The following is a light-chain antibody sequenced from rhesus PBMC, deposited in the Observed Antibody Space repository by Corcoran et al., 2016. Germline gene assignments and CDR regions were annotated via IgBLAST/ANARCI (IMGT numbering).Light chain of an antibody. CDR3: LQYSSSPFT. CDR1: QSISSW. Sequence: DIQMTQSPSSLSASVGDTVTITCRASQSISSWLDWYQQKPGKAPKLLIYKASSLQSGVPSRVSGSESGTDFTLTISSLQPEDFATYYCLQYSSSPFTFGPGTKLDIK. CDR2: KAS. V-gene: IGKV1-22*01. J-gene: IGKJ3*01.